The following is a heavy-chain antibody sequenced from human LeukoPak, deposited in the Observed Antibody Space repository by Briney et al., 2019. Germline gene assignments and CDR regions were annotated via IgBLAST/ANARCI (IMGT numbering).Heavy chain of an antibody. J-gene: IGHJ6*02. CDR1: GFTVSSNY. CDR2: IYSGGST. D-gene: IGHD4-23*01. CDR3: ARDWRWKAVNYYYGMDV. Sequence: PGGSLRLSCAASGFTVSSNYMSWVRQAPGKGLEWVSVIYSGGSTYYADSVKGRFTISRDNSKNTLYLQMNSLRAEDTAVYYCARDWRWKAVNYYYGMDVWGQGTTVTVSS. V-gene: IGHV3-66*02.